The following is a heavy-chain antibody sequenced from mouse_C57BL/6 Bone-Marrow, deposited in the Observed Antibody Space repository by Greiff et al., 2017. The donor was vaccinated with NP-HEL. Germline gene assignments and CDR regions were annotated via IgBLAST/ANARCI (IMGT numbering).Heavy chain of an antibody. D-gene: IGHD1-1*01. CDR3: TNCGSRRAMDY. Sequence: QVQLQQSGAELVRPGASVTLSCKASGYTFTDYEMHWVKQTPVHGLEWIGAIDPETGGTAYNQKFKGKAILTADKSSSTAYMELRSLTSEDSAVYYCTNCGSRRAMDYWGQGTSVTVSS. CDR1: GYTFTDYE. J-gene: IGHJ4*01. V-gene: IGHV1-15*01. CDR2: IDPETGGT.